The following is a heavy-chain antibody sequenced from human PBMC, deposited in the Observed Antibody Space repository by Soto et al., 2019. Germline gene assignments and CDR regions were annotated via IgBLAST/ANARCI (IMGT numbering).Heavy chain of an antibody. CDR1: GFTFSTYA. J-gene: IGHJ5*02. V-gene: IGHV3-30-3*01. CDR3: ARDRAEYSSSHWFDP. CDR2: ISYDVSDK. D-gene: IGHD6-6*01. Sequence: GGSLRLSCAASGFTFSTYAMHWVRQAPGKGLEWVAAISYDVSDKYYADSVRGRFIISTDNFKNTLYLQMNSLRPEDTAVYYCARDRAEYSSSHWFDPWGPGTLVTVSS.